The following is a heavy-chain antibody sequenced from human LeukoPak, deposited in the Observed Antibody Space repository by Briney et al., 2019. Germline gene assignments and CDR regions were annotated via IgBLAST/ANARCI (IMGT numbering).Heavy chain of an antibody. D-gene: IGHD2-2*01. Sequence: EASVKVSRKASGYTFTGYYMHWVRQAPGQGLEWMGWINPNSGGTNYAQKFQGRVTMTRDTSISTAYMELSRLRSDDTAVYYCARESGSTSCYHYWGQGTLVTVSS. J-gene: IGHJ4*02. V-gene: IGHV1-2*02. CDR1: GYTFTGYY. CDR3: ARESGSTSCYHY. CDR2: INPNSGGT.